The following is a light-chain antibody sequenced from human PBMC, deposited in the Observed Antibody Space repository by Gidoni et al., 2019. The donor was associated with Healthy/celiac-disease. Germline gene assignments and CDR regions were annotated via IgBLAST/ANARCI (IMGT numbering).Light chain of an antibody. Sequence: ELVMTKSPATLSVSPGERATLSCRASQSVSSNLAWYQQKPGQAPRLLIYGASTRATGIPALFSGSGSGTEFPLTIRSLQSEDFAVYYCQQYNNWPPRRGVTFGQGTKLEIK. CDR1: QSVSSN. J-gene: IGKJ2*01. CDR2: GAS. V-gene: IGKV3-15*01. CDR3: QQYNNWPPRRGVT.